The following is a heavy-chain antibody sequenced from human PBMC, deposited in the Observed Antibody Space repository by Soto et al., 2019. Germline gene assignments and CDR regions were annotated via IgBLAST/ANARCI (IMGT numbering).Heavy chain of an antibody. CDR3: ARGGDTHCNGGSCYVFPFDY. V-gene: IGHV4-31*03. D-gene: IGHD2-15*01. CDR2: IYYSGST. J-gene: IGHJ4*02. Sequence: SESLSLTCTVSGGSISSGGYYWSWIRQHPGKGLEWIGYIYYSGSTYYNPSLKSRVTISVDTSKNQFSLKLSSVTAADTAVYYCARGGDTHCNGGSCYVFPFDYWGQGTLVTVSS. CDR1: GGSISSGGYY.